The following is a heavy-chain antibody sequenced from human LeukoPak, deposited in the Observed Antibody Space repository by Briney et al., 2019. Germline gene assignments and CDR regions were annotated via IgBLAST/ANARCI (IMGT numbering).Heavy chain of an antibody. D-gene: IGHD4-11*01. CDR1: GFTFSDYY. J-gene: IGHJ6*03. CDR3: ARSGSNYSPYYYYYYMDV. CDR2: ISSSGSTI. V-gene: IGHV3-11*04. Sequence: GGSLRLSCAASGFTFSDYYMSWIRQAPGKGLEWVSYISSSGSTIYYADSVKGRFTISRDNAKNSPYLQMNSLRAGDTAVYYCARSGSNYSPYYYYYYMDVWGKGTTVTVSS.